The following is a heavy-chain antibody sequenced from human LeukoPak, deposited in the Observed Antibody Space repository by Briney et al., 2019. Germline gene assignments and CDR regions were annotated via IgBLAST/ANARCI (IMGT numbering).Heavy chain of an antibody. V-gene: IGHV3-23*01. J-gene: IGHJ6*03. CDR3: AKDSRCYDWGYMDV. Sequence: GGSLRLSCAVCGFTFSTYAMSWVRPAPGGGVEWVSRMGGSDGRTRYAESVKGRFTISIDNSKNTLYLEMNSVRPEDTAVYYSAKDSRCYDWGYMDVCGKGTTVTISS. CDR2: MGGSDGRT. D-gene: IGHD3-9*01. CDR1: GFTFSTYA.